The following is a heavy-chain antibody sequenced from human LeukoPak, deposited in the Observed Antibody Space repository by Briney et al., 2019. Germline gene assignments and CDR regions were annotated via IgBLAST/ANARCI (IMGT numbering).Heavy chain of an antibody. CDR1: GFTFSSYA. V-gene: IGHV3-23*01. CDR3: AKVSGIGVAGEPLDY. Sequence: PGGSLRLFCAASGFTFSSYAMSWVRQAPGKGLEWVSGISGSGGSTSYADSVKGRFTISRDNSKNTLYLQMNTLRADDTAVYYCAKVSGIGVAGEPLDYWGQGTLVTVSS. J-gene: IGHJ4*02. CDR2: ISGSGGST. D-gene: IGHD6-19*01.